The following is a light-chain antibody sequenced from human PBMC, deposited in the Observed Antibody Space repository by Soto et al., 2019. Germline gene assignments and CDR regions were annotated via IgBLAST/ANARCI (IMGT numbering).Light chain of an antibody. CDR3: TSYTAFSTDIL. J-gene: IGLJ2*01. V-gene: IGLV2-14*01. Sequence: QYALTQPASVSGSPGQSITISCTGTSSDVGNYNFVSWYQHHAGTAPKLIISQVTNRPSGVSDRFSGSKYGDTASLTISGLQAEDEADYYCTSYTAFSTDILFGGGTKLTVL. CDR2: QVT. CDR1: SSDVGNYNF.